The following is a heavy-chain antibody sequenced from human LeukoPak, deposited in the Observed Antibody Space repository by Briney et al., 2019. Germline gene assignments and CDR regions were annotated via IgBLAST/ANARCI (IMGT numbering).Heavy chain of an antibody. J-gene: IGHJ4*02. CDR2: IVVDSGNT. CDR1: GFTFSNSA. V-gene: IGHV1-58*01. CDR3: AVHLGFRSWTAHRGILDY. D-gene: IGHD1-26*01. Sequence: SVKVSCKASGFTFSNSAVQWVRQARGQRLEWIGWIVVDSGNTNYAQKFQQRVTITRDMSTSTAYMELSSLRSEDTAVYYCAVHLGFRSWTAHRGILDYWGQGTLVTVSS.